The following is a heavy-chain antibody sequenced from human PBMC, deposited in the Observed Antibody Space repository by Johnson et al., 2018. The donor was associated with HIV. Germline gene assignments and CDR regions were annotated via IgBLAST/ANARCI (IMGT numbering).Heavy chain of an antibody. D-gene: IGHD6-13*01. CDR1: GFIFRNYW. V-gene: IGHV3-74*02. CDR3: ASGKSWHRDAFDI. J-gene: IGHJ3*02. Sequence: VQVLESGGGLVQPGGSLRLSCAASGFIFRNYWMHWVRQAPGKGLVWVARIYSDGSDTSYAASVKGRFPISRDNAKNTLFVQMSSLRAEDTAVYYCASGKSWHRDAFDIWGQGTMVTVSS. CDR2: IYSDGSDT.